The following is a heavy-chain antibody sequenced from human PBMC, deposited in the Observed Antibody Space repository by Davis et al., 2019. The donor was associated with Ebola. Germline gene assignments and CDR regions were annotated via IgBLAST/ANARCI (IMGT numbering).Heavy chain of an antibody. D-gene: IGHD3-16*02. CDR2: IYYSGST. Sequence: SETLSLTCAVYGGSFSGYYWSWIRQPPGKGLEWIGYIYYSGSTNFNPSLKSRVTISVDTSKNQFSLKLSSVTAADTAVYYCARGRPLGYWGQGTLVTVSS. CDR1: GGSFSGYY. V-gene: IGHV4-59*01. J-gene: IGHJ4*02. CDR3: ARGRPLGY.